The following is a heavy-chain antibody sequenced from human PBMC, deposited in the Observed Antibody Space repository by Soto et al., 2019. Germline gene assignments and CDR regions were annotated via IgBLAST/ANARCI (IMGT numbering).Heavy chain of an antibody. V-gene: IGHV2-5*02. CDR1: GFSLTTSGVG. CDR2: IYWDDDK. Sequence: QITLNESGPTVVRPTETLTLTCRFSGFSLTTSGVGVGWIRQSPGKAPEWLALIYWDDDKRYSASLKSRLTNTQDTCKNQVVLTVSDLDPTDTATYYCAHRVLRTVFGLVTTTAIYFDFWGQGTPVAVSS. J-gene: IGHJ4*02. CDR3: AHRVLRTVFGLVTTTAIYFDF. D-gene: IGHD3-3*01.